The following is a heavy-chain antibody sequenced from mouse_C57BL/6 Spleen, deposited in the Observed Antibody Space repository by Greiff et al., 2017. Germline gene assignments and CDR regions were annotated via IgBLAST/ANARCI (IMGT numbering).Heavy chain of an antibody. V-gene: IGHV1-26*01. CDR1: GYTFTDYY. D-gene: IGHD2-3*01. CDR2: INPNNGGT. Sequence: EVQLQQSGPELVKPGASVKISCKASGYTFTDYYMNWVKQSHGKSLEWIGDINPNNGGTSYNQKFKGKATLTVDKSSSIAYMELRSLTSEDSAVYYCAREEGYSSYWGQGTLVTVSA. CDR3: AREEGYSSY. J-gene: IGHJ3*01.